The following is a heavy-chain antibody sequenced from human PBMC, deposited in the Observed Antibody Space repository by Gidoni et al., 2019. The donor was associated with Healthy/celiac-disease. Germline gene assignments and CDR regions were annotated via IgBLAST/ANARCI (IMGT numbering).Heavy chain of an antibody. V-gene: IGHV1-69*01. CDR1: GGTFSSYA. D-gene: IGHD3-9*01. J-gene: IGHJ6*02. CDR3: ARGALGDYDILTGYYYYGMDV. Sequence: QVQLVQSGAEVKKPGSAVKVSCKASGGTFSSYAIIWVRQAPGQGLEWMVGIIPSFGTANYAQKFQGRVTITADESTRTAYMELSSLRSEDTAVYYCARGALGDYDILTGYYYYGMDVWGQGTTVTVSS. CDR2: IIPSFGTA.